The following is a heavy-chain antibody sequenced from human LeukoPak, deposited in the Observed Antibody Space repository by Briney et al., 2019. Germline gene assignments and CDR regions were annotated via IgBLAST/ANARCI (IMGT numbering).Heavy chain of an antibody. V-gene: IGHV3-23*01. D-gene: IGHD3-9*01. CDR3: AGGEILTGHYTFDY. CDR1: GFTVSSYA. J-gene: IGHJ4*02. CDR2: ISGSGGSI. Sequence: PGGFLRLSCAASGFTVSSYAMSWVRQAPGKGLEWVSSISGSGGSIYYADSVKGRFTISRDNSKNTLYLQMNSLRAEDTAVYYCAGGEILTGHYTFDYWGQGTLVTVSS.